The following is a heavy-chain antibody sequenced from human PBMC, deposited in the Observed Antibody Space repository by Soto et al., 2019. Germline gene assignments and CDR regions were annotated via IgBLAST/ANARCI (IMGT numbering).Heavy chain of an antibody. CDR2: INHSGST. D-gene: IGHD3-22*01. Sequence: QVQLQQWCAGLLKPSETLSLTCAVYGGSFSGYYWSWIRQPPGKGLEWIGEINHSGSTNYNPSLKSRVTISVDTSKNQFSLKLSSVTAADTAVYYCARGATNHYDSSGGTGAFDIWGQGTMVTVSS. CDR3: ARGATNHYDSSGGTGAFDI. CDR1: GGSFSGYY. V-gene: IGHV4-34*01. J-gene: IGHJ3*02.